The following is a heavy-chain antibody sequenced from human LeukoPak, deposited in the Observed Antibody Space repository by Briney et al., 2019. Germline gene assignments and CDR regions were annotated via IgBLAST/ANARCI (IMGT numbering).Heavy chain of an antibody. J-gene: IGHJ4*02. Sequence: QSGGSLRLSCAASGITFSSSLMSWVRQAPGKGLEWVSAISGGDHSTYYADSVKGRFTISRNNSEKSLYLQMNSLRDEDTAIYYCAKMTFAARPYFDDWGQGTLVTVSS. V-gene: IGHV3-23*01. CDR2: ISGGDHST. CDR3: AKMTFAARPYFDD. D-gene: IGHD6-6*01. CDR1: GITFSSSL.